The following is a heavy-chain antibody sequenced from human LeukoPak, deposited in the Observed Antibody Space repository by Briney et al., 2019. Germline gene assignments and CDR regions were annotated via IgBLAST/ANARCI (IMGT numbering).Heavy chain of an antibody. D-gene: IGHD6-13*01. CDR1: GFTFSSYA. CDR3: ARDRGPAAAGTSGFDY. J-gene: IGHJ4*02. Sequence: PGRSLRLSCAASGFTFSSYAMHWVRQAPGKGLEWVAVISYDGSNKYYADSVKGRFTISRDTSKNTLYLQMNSLRAEDTAVYYCARDRGPAAAGTSGFDYWGQGTLVTVSS. V-gene: IGHV3-30-3*01. CDR2: ISYDGSNK.